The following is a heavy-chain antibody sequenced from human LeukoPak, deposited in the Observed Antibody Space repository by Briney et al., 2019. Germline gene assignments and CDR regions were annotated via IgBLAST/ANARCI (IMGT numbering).Heavy chain of an antibody. CDR1: GGSISSYY. Sequence: PSETLSLTCTVSGGSISSYYWSLIRQPPGKGLEWIGYIYYSGSTNYNPSLKSRVTISVDTSKNQFSLKLSSVTAADTAVYYCARSTSFGWYFDLWGRGTLVTVSS. J-gene: IGHJ2*01. V-gene: IGHV4-59*08. D-gene: IGHD3-10*01. CDR2: IYYSGST. CDR3: ARSTSFGWYFDL.